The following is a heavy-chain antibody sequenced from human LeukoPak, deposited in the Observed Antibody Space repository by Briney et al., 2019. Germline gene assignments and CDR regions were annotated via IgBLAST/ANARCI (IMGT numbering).Heavy chain of an antibody. CDR3: ARLKYYDSTGYSPGYYMDV. V-gene: IGHV4-4*07. Sequence: SETLSLTCTVSGGSIINYYWSWIRQSAGTGLEWVGRIYITGSTNYNPSLQSRLSMSVDTSKNQFSLRLTSVSAADTAVYYCARLKYYDSTGYSPGYYMDVWGKGITVTVSS. CDR2: IYITGST. CDR1: GGSIINYY. J-gene: IGHJ6*03. D-gene: IGHD3-22*01.